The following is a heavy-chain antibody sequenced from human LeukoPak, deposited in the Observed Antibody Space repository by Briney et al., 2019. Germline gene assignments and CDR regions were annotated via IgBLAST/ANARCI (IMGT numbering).Heavy chain of an antibody. Sequence: ASVKVSCKASGYTFTSYGISWVRQAPGQGLEWMGWISAYNGNTNYAQKLQGRVTMTTDTSTSTAYMELRSLRSDDTAVYYCAREFRSEGYYDFWSGYYTTHNWFDPWGQGTLVTVSS. CDR2: ISAYNGNT. D-gene: IGHD3-3*01. V-gene: IGHV1-18*01. CDR1: GYTFTSYG. CDR3: AREFRSEGYYDFWSGYYTTHNWFDP. J-gene: IGHJ5*02.